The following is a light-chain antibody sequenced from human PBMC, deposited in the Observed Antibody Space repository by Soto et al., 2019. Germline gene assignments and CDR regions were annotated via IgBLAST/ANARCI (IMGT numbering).Light chain of an antibody. CDR2: AAS. CDR3: QQSYSTPLT. Sequence: DIQMTQSPSSLSASVGNRVTITCRASQSISSYLNWYQQKPGKAPKLLIYAASSLQSVVPSRFSGSGSGTDFTFSISSLQPEDFATYYCQQSYSTPLTFGGGTKVDIK. J-gene: IGKJ4*01. V-gene: IGKV1-39*01. CDR1: QSISSY.